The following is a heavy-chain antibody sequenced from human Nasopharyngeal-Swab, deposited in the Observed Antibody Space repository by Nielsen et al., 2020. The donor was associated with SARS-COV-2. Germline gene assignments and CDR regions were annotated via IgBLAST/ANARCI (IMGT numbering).Heavy chain of an antibody. CDR3: ARQGTFMDV. D-gene: IGHD2/OR15-2a*01. Sequence: VRQMSGKGLEWIGRIDPIDSHTSYRPSFEGHVTMSVDKYSSTAYLQWSSLKASDTAIYYCARQGTFMDVWGTGTTVTVSS. J-gene: IGHJ6*03. CDR2: IDPIDSHT. V-gene: IGHV5-10-1*01.